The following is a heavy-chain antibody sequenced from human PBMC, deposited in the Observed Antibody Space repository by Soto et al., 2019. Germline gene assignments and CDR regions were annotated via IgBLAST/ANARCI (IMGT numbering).Heavy chain of an antibody. D-gene: IGHD3-16*01. CDR2: NIPIFGTA. CDR1: GGTFSSYS. J-gene: IGHJ4*02. V-gene: IGHV1-69*01. Sequence: QVQLVQSGAEVKKPGSSVKVSCKASGGTFSSYSINWVRQAPGQGLEWMGENIPIFGTANYAQKFQGRVTLTGDESTSTAYIELSSLRAEDTAVYYWGRDCWGHSGGIDYWGEGTLVTVCS. CDR3: GRDCWGHSGGIDY.